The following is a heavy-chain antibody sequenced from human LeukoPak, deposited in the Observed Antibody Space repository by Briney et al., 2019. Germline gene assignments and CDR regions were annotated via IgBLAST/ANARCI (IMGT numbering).Heavy chain of an antibody. CDR1: GFTFTTYF. CDR2: INPSGGTT. Sequence: ASVKVSCKASGFTFTTYFMHWVRQAPGQGLEWMGKINPSGGTTTYAQKFQGRITMTRDTSTSTVYMELSSLRSEDTAVYYCARDRNGDQRANAFDIWGQGTMVTVSS. J-gene: IGHJ3*02. V-gene: IGHV1-46*01. D-gene: IGHD2-21*02. CDR3: ARDRNGDQRANAFDI.